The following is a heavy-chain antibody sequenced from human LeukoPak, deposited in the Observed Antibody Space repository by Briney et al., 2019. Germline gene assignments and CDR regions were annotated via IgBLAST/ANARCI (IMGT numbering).Heavy chain of an antibody. CDR3: ARDRGGFYGMDV. Sequence: GGSLRLSCAASGFTFSDHYMDWVRQAPGKGLEWVGRVRKKANSYTTEYAASVKGRFTILRDDSKNSLYLQMNSLKTEDTAVYYCARDRGGFYGMDVWGQGTTVTVSS. CDR2: VRKKANSYTT. V-gene: IGHV3-72*01. J-gene: IGHJ6*02. D-gene: IGHD1-26*01. CDR1: GFTFSDHY.